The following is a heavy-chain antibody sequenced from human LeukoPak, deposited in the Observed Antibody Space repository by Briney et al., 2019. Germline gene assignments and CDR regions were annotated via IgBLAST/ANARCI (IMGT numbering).Heavy chain of an antibody. CDR3: ARGVGSGYTDY. Sequence: PSETLSLTCAAYGGSFSDYYWSWIRQPPGKGLEWIGEINHSGSTNYNPSLKSRVAISVDTSKNQFSLKLSSVTAADTAVYYCARGVGSGYTDYWGQGALVTVSS. D-gene: IGHD3-22*01. CDR1: GGSFSDYY. CDR2: INHSGST. V-gene: IGHV4-34*01. J-gene: IGHJ4*02.